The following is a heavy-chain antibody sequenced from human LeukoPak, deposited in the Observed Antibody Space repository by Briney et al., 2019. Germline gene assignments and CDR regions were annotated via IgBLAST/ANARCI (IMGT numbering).Heavy chain of an antibody. CDR2: IYPGDSDT. Sequence: HGESLKISCKGSGYSFTSYWIGWVRQMPGKGLEWMGIIYPGDSDTRYSPSFQGQVTISADKSISTAYLQWSSLKASDTAMYYCASGADYGDYVPPTYFDYWGQGTLVTVSS. CDR1: GYSFTSYW. V-gene: IGHV5-51*01. D-gene: IGHD4-17*01. CDR3: ASGADYGDYVPPTYFDY. J-gene: IGHJ4*02.